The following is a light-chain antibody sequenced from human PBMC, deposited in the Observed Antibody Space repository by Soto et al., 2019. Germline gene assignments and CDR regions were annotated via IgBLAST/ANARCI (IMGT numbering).Light chain of an antibody. CDR1: SSDVGSYDH. Sequence: QLVLTQPASVSGSPGQSITISCSGTSSDVGSYDHVAWYQQFPGKTPKLMIYEVSNRPSGVSSRFSGSKSGNTASLTISGLQAEDEADYYCISYTGSSTSYVFGSGTQLTVL. V-gene: IGLV2-14*01. CDR3: ISYTGSSTSYV. J-gene: IGLJ1*01. CDR2: EVS.